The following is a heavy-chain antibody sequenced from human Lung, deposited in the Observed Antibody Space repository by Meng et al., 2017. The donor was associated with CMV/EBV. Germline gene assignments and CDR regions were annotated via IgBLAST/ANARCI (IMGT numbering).Heavy chain of an antibody. Sequence: SGPTLVXPTETLTLTCTVSGFPLSNARMGVSWIRQPPGKALEWLAHISSNDEKSYSTSLKSRLTISKDTSKSQVVLTMTNMDPVDTATYYCARTGIAVAGTYYYYGMDVWXQRTTVTVSS. CDR3: ARTGIAVAGTYYYYGMDV. CDR1: GFPLSNARMG. D-gene: IGHD6-19*01. V-gene: IGHV2-26*01. J-gene: IGHJ6*02. CDR2: ISSNDEK.